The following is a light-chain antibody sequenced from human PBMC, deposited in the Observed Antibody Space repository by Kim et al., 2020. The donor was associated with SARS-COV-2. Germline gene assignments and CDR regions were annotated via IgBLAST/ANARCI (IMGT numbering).Light chain of an antibody. Sequence: VPTPGTRDRRGIPINHMRWYQQHPASAPTTVIYENNQKPSGVPDRFSGSIDSSTDAASLTISGLQTEDEADYYCQSYDSRNPWVLGGGTQLTVL. CDR3: QSYDSRNPWV. CDR2: ENN. CDR1: RRGIPINH. J-gene: IGLJ3*02. V-gene: IGLV6-57*03.